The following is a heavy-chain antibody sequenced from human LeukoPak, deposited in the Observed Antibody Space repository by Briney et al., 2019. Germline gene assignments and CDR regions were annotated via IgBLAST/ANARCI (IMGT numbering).Heavy chain of an antibody. V-gene: IGHV3-11*01. Sequence: PGGSLRLSCAASGFTFSDCYMSWIRQAPGKGLEWVSYISSSGSTIYYADSVKGRFTISRDNAKNSLYLQMNSLRAEDTAVYYCARDVTTAAGTGGHNWFDPWGQGTLDTVSS. J-gene: IGHJ5*02. CDR2: ISSSGSTI. CDR3: ARDVTTAAGTGGHNWFDP. D-gene: IGHD6-13*01. CDR1: GFTFSDCY.